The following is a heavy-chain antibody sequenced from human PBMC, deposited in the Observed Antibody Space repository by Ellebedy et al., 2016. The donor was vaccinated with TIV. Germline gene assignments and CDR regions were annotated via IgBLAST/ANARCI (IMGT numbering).Heavy chain of an antibody. CDR2: VHHRGGT. V-gene: IGHV4-34*01. Sequence: SETLSLXXELDVPSITGYHWAWVRQPPGKGLEWIGDVHHRGGTRYISSLKGRVTISLDTSRKEFSLYITSVTAADTALYFCAKGSMVRGLAGWGQGTLVLVSS. D-gene: IGHD3-10*01. CDR1: VPSITGYH. J-gene: IGHJ4*02. CDR3: AKGSMVRGLAG.